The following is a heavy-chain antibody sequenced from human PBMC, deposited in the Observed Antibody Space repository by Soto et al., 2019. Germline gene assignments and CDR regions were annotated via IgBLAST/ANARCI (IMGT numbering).Heavy chain of an antibody. CDR1: GFMFSNYW. J-gene: IGHJ3*02. CDR2: IKHDGSEK. V-gene: IGHV3-7*05. Sequence: EVQLVGSGGTLVQPGGSLRLSCVASGFMFSNYWMSWVRQAPGKGLEWVANIKHDGSEKQYVDSVKGRFTISRDNAKNSLYLHIDSLRADDTAVYFCTRDPYVGIYAAFDTWGQGTMVTVSS. CDR3: TRDPYVGIYAAFDT. D-gene: IGHD3-16*01.